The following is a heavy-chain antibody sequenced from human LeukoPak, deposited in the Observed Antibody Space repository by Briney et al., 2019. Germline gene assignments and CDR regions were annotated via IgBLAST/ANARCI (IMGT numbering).Heavy chain of an antibody. CDR3: ARAVDYSKDFDY. V-gene: IGHV4-30-2*01. CDR1: GFTFSDHY. D-gene: IGHD4-11*01. CDR2: IYHSGGT. J-gene: IGHJ4*02. Sequence: LRLSCAASGFTFSDHYMSWIRQPPGKGLEWIGYIYHSGGTYYNPSLKSRVTISVDRSKNQFSLKLSSVTAADTAVYYCARAVDYSKDFDYWGQGTLVTVSS.